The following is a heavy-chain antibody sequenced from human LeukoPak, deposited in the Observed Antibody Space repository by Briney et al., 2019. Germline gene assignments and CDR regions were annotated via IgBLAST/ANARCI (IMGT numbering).Heavy chain of an antibody. CDR1: GGSFSGYY. D-gene: IGHD3-10*01. V-gene: IGHV4-34*01. Sequence: SETLSLTCAVYGGSFSGYYWSWLRQPPGKGLEWIGEINHSGSTNYNPSLKSRVTISVDTSKNQFSLKLSSVTAADTAVYYCARHPRGVGNWFDPGGQGTLVTVSA. J-gene: IGHJ5*02. CDR3: ARHPRGVGNWFDP. CDR2: INHSGST.